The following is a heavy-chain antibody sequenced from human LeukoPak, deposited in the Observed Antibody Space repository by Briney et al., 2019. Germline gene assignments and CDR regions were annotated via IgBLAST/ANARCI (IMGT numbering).Heavy chain of an antibody. V-gene: IGHV3-30*03. CDR1: GFTFSSYG. J-gene: IGHJ4*02. CDR2: ISYDGSNK. CDR3: AREIAVAGTDEPKPYFDY. Sequence: GRSLRLSCAASGFTFSSYGMHWVRQAPGKGLEWVAVISYDGSNKYYADSVKGRFTISRDNSKNTLYLQMNSLRAEDTAVYYCAREIAVAGTDEPKPYFDYWGQGTLVTVSS. D-gene: IGHD6-19*01.